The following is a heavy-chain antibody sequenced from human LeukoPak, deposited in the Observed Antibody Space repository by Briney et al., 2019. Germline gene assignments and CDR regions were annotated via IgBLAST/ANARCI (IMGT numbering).Heavy chain of an antibody. Sequence: SETLSLTCAVSGGSISSSNWWSWVRQPPGKGLEGIGEIYHSGSTNYNPSPKSRVTMSVDKSKNQFSLKLSSVTAADTAVYYCARHPHYYYDNSARWGQGTLVTVSS. D-gene: IGHD3-22*01. J-gene: IGHJ4*02. CDR3: ARHPHYYYDNSAR. CDR1: GGSISSSNW. V-gene: IGHV4-4*02. CDR2: IYHSGST.